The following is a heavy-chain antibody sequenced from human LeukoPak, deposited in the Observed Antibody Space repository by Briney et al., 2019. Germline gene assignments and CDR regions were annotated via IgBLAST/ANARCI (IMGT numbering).Heavy chain of an antibody. CDR2: ISSSSSYT. D-gene: IGHD3-10*01. CDR1: GFTFSDYY. Sequence: GGSLRLSCAASGFTFSDYYMSWIRQAPGKGLEWVSYISSSSSYTNYADSVKGRFTISRDNAKNSLYLQMNSLRAEDTAVYYCARDYRDTMVRGSAVDYWGQGTLVTVSS. J-gene: IGHJ4*02. CDR3: ARDYRDTMVRGSAVDY. V-gene: IGHV3-11*06.